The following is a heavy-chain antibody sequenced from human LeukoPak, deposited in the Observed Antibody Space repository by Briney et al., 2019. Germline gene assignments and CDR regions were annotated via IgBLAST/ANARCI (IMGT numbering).Heavy chain of an antibody. CDR3: ARDRVYDILTGYRVPYWYFDL. CDR2: IYSGGST. Sequence: HPGGSLRLSCAASGFAVSSNYMNWVRQAPGKGLEWVSVIYSGGSTYYADSVKGRFTISRDNAKNTLYLQMNSLRAEDTAVYYCARDRVYDILTGYRVPYWYFDLWGRGTLVTVSS. D-gene: IGHD3-9*01. V-gene: IGHV3-53*01. CDR1: GFAVSSNY. J-gene: IGHJ2*01.